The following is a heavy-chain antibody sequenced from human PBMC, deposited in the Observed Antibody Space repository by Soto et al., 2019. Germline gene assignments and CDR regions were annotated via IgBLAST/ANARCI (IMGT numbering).Heavy chain of an antibody. CDR1: GGSVSNSA. J-gene: IGHJ4*02. D-gene: IGHD2-15*01. CDR3: GSGSSLTKLEY. CDR2: IIPIFGPA. Sequence: QVQLVQSGSEVKKPGSSVRVSCKASGGSVSNSAISWLRQAPGQGLEWMGGIIPIFGPAIYARKFQGRFTISADESTGTAYMELNNVRSDDTAVYYCGSGSSLTKLEYWGQGTLVTVSS. V-gene: IGHV1-69*01.